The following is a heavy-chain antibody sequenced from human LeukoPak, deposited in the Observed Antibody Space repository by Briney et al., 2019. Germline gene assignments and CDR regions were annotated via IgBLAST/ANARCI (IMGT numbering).Heavy chain of an antibody. D-gene: IGHD4-17*01. CDR1: GGFISSGGHY. CDR3: ASYRKTTVTTRAVEGFQH. Sequence: SQTLSLTCTVSGGFISSGGHYWSWIRQHPGKGLEWIGYIYYSGSTYYNPSLKSRVTISVDTSKNQFSLKLSSVTAADTAVYYCASYRKTTVTTRAVEGFQHWGQGTLVTVSS. CDR2: IYYSGST. V-gene: IGHV4-31*03. J-gene: IGHJ1*01.